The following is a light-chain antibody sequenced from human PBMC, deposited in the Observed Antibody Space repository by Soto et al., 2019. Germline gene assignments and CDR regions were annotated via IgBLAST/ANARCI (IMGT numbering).Light chain of an antibody. V-gene: IGLV1-44*01. J-gene: IGLJ2*01. Sequence: QAVVTQPPSASGTPGQRVTISCSGSSSNIGSNTVNWYQQLPGTAPKLLIYSDTQRPSGVPDRFSGSKSGTSASLAISGLQSEDEADYYCASWDDSLSAVVFGGGTQLTVL. CDR3: ASWDDSLSAVV. CDR1: SSNIGSNT. CDR2: SDT.